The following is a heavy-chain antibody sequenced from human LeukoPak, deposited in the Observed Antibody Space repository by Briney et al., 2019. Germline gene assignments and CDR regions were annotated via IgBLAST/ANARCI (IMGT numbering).Heavy chain of an antibody. CDR1: GGSIRSYY. V-gene: IGHV4-59*08. J-gene: IGHJ3*02. D-gene: IGHD6-13*01. CDR3: ARQGVYAFDI. Sequence: PSETLSLTCTVSGGSIRSYYWSWIRQPPGKGLEWIGYIYYSGSTNYNPSLKSRVTISVDTSKNQFSLKLSSVTAADTAVYYCARQGVYAFDIWGQGTMVTVSS. CDR2: IYYSGST.